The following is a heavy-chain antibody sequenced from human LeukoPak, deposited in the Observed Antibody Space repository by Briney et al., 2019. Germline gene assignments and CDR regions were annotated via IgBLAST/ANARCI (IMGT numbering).Heavy chain of an antibody. CDR1: GFTFSDHY. CDR2: TRNKANSYTT. Sequence: GGSLRLSCAASGFTFSDHYMDWARQAPGKGLEWVDRTRNKANSYTTEYAASVKGRFTISRDDSKNSLYLQMNSLKTEDTAVYYCARDPGGYAISDYWGQGTLVTVSS. J-gene: IGHJ4*02. CDR3: ARDPGGYAISDY. D-gene: IGHD5-12*01. V-gene: IGHV3-72*01.